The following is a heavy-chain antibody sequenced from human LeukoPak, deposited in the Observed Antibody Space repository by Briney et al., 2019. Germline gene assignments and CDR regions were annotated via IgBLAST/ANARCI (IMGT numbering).Heavy chain of an antibody. D-gene: IGHD2-15*01. Sequence: SVEVYSRASVGTFSSYAISWVRQAPGQGVEWLGGIIPIFGTAHYAQKFQGRVTITADESTSTAYMELSSLRSDDTAVYYCARLVEKLGYCSGGSCYDNYYYYMDVWGKGTTVTVSS. CDR2: IIPIFGTA. CDR1: VGTFSSYA. CDR3: ARLVEKLGYCSGGSCYDNYYYYMDV. V-gene: IGHV1-69*01. J-gene: IGHJ6*03.